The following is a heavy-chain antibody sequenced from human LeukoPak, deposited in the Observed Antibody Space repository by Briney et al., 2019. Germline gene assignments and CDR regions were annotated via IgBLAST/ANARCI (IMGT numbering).Heavy chain of an antibody. Sequence: PSETLSLTCTVSGGSISSYYWSWIRQPPGKRLEWIGYIYYSGSTNYNPSLKSRVTISVDTSKNQFSLKLSSVTAADTAVYYCASQLGYCSGGSCYSDYWGQGTLVTVSS. D-gene: IGHD2-15*01. CDR2: IYYSGST. CDR3: ASQLGYCSGGSCYSDY. CDR1: GGSISSYY. V-gene: IGHV4-59*08. J-gene: IGHJ4*02.